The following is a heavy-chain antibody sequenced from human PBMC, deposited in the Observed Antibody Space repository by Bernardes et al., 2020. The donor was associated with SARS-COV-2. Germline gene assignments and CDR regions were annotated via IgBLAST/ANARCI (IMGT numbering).Heavy chain of an antibody. D-gene: IGHD1-20*01. CDR2: IYPGDSDT. J-gene: IGHJ4*02. CDR3: ARAPTGISNPYHFDY. CDR1: GFSFASFTTYW. V-gene: IGHV5-51*01. Sequence: GASLKISCKASGFSFASFTTYWIGWVRQMPGKGLEWMGIIYPGDSDTKYSPSFEGQVTISTDMSTNTAYLQWSSLKASDTAMYYCARAPTGISNPYHFDYWGQGTQVSVSS.